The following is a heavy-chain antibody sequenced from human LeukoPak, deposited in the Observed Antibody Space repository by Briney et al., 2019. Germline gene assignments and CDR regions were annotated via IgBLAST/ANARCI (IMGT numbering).Heavy chain of an antibody. CDR3: AKGYGDYPRYFDY. V-gene: IGHV3-23*01. D-gene: IGHD4-17*01. J-gene: IGHJ4*02. CDR1: GFTFSSYA. CDR2: ISGSGGST. Sequence: GGSLRLSCAASGFTFSSYAMSWVRQAPGKGLEWVSAISGSGGSTYYADSVKGRFTISRDNSKNTLYLQMNSLRAEGTAVYYCAKGYGDYPRYFDYWGQGTLVTVSS.